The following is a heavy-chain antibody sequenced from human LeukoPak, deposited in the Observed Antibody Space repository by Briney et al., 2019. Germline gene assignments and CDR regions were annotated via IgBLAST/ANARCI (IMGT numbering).Heavy chain of an antibody. J-gene: IGHJ4*02. CDR3: ARSEIEYYDFWSGHYYFDY. CDR1: GFTFSSYS. V-gene: IGHV3-48*01. D-gene: IGHD3-3*01. CDR2: ISSSSSTI. Sequence: GGSLRLSCAASGFTFSSYSMNWVRQAPGKGLEWVSYISSSSSTIYYADSVKGRFTISRDNAKNSLYLQMNSLRAEDTAVYYCARSEIEYYDFWSGHYYFDYWGQGTLVTVSS.